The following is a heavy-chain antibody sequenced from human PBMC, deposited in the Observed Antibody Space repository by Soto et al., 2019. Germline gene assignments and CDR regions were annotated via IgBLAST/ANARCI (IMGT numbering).Heavy chain of an antibody. CDR2: ISGTGGTT. Sequence: EVLLLESGGGLVQPGRSLRLSCAASGFTFRSYVMSWVRQAPGKGLEWVSGISGTGGTTYYADSVRGRFTISRDNFKNTMYLQMNRLRAEDTAVYYCAKDGEYSSSADYLDYWGQGTLVTVSS. J-gene: IGHJ4*02. CDR3: AKDGEYSSSADYLDY. CDR1: GFTFRSYV. D-gene: IGHD6-6*01. V-gene: IGHV3-23*01.